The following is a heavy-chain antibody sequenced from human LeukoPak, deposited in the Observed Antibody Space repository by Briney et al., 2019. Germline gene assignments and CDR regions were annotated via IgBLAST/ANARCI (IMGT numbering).Heavy chain of an antibody. D-gene: IGHD3-22*01. J-gene: IGHJ3*02. CDR1: GFTFSSYV. CDR3: ARDGPTMIVARDI. CDR2: INHNAETI. Sequence: PGGSLRLSCAASGFTFSSYVMSWIRQAPGKGLEWVSYINHNAETIYYADSVKGRFTISRDNAKNVLYLQMNRLRDGDTAVYYCARDGPTMIVARDIWGQGTMVTVSS. V-gene: IGHV3-48*02.